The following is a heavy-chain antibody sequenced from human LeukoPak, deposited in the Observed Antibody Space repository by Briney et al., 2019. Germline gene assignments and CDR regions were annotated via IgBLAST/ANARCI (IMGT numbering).Heavy chain of an antibody. Sequence: PGGSLRLSCAATGFIVSDHYMSWVRQAPGQGLEWVSVIHTGGNTYYADSVKGRFTISRDNSKNTLYLQMNSLRAEDTAVYYCAKSIEGAYYYDSSGYYPYGYWGQGTLVTVSS. J-gene: IGHJ4*02. CDR2: IHTGGNT. D-gene: IGHD3-22*01. CDR1: GFIVSDHY. CDR3: AKSIEGAYYYDSSGYYPYGY. V-gene: IGHV3-53*01.